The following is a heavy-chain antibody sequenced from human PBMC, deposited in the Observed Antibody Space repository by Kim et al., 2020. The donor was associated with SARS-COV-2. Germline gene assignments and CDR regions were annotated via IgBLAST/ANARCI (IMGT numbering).Heavy chain of an antibody. CDR1: GGSVSSGSYY. D-gene: IGHD3-22*01. Sequence: SETLSLTCTVSGGSVSSGSYYWSWIRQPPGKGLEWIGYIYYSGSTNYNPSLKRRVTIAVDTSKNQFSLKLSSVTAADTAVYYCARRNYYDSSGYYFPWGQGHLVTLSS. CDR3: ARRNYYDSSGYYFP. CDR2: IYYSGST. J-gene: IGHJ5*02. V-gene: IGHV4-61*01.